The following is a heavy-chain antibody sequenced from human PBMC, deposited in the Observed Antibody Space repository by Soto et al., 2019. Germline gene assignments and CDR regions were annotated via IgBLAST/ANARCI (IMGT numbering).Heavy chain of an antibody. CDR2: IVVGSGNT. D-gene: IGHD1-26*01. CDR3: ATNPQHSGRPRR. V-gene: IGHV1-58*02. J-gene: IGHJ3*01. CDR1: GFTFTSSA. Sequence: SVKVSCKASGFTFTSSAMQWVRQARGQRLEWIGWIVVGSGNTNYAQKFQGRVTISRDVSTSTAYMEMSSLRSEDTAVYYCATNPQHSGRPRRWGQGTRVTVAS.